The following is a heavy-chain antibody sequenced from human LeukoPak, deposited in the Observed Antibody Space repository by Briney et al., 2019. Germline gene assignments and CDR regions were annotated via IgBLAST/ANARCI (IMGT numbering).Heavy chain of an antibody. CDR2: INHSGST. V-gene: IGHV4-34*01. CDR3: ARDRIVATTYYYYYGMDV. J-gene: IGHJ6*04. Sequence: SETLSLTCAVYGGSFSGYYWSWIRQPPGKGQEWIGEINHSGSTNYNPSLKSRVTISVDTSKNQFSLKLSSVTAADTAVYYCARDRIVATTYYYYYGMDVWGKGTTVTVSS. D-gene: IGHD5-12*01. CDR1: GGSFSGYY.